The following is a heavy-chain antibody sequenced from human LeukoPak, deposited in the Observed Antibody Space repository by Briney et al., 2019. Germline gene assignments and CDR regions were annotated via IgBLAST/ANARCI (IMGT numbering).Heavy chain of an antibody. CDR1: GFTFSSYW. CDR2: IKQDGSEK. V-gene: IGHV3-7*03. CDR3: ARAYCSSTSCYRLYYYYGMDV. D-gene: IGHD2-2*01. Sequence: GGSLRLSCAASGFTFSSYWMSWVRQAPGKGLEWVANIKQDGSEKYYVDSVKGRFIISRDNAKNPLYLQMNSLRAEDTAVYYCARAYCSSTSCYRLYYYYGMDVWGKGTTVTVSS. J-gene: IGHJ6*04.